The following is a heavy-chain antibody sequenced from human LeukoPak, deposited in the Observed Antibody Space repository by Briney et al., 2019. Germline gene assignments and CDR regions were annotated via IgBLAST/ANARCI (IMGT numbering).Heavy chain of an antibody. V-gene: IGHV4-61*02. D-gene: IGHD3-10*01. Sequence: PSETLSLTCTVSGDSVSSGNYFWNWIRQPAGKGLEWIGRMYTSGSTNYNPSLRSRVTMSVDTSKNQFSLKLSSVTAADTAVYYCARVSLVRGAPDYYFDYWGQGTLVTVSS. CDR1: GDSVSSGNYF. CDR2: MYTSGST. CDR3: ARVSLVRGAPDYYFDY. J-gene: IGHJ4*02.